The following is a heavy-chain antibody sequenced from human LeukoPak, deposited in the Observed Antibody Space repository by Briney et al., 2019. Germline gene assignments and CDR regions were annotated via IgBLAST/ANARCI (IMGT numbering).Heavy chain of an antibody. CDR1: GFSFDHFS. D-gene: IGHD2-2*01. CDR3: TGGGSWAYSSTLDF. Sequence: GGSLRHSCATSGFSFDHFSMYWVRQAPGKGLEWVTVISYDGTTKHYADSVKGRFTVSRDNSKKTLYLQLNNLRVEDTAVYYCTGGGSWAYSSTLDFWGQGTLVTVSP. J-gene: IGHJ4*02. CDR2: ISYDGTTK. V-gene: IGHV3-30-3*01.